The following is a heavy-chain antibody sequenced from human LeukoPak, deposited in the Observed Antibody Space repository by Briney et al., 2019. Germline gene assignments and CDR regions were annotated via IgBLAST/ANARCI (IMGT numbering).Heavy chain of an antibody. CDR1: GFTFSSYS. D-gene: IGHD3-3*01. V-gene: IGHV3-21*01. Sequence: PGGSLRLSCAASGFTFSSYSMNWVRQAPGKGLEWVSSISSSSSYIYYADSVKGRFTISRDNSKNTLYLQMNSLRAEDTAVYYCARDDHRITIFGVVRGHPYYYYGMDVWGQGTTVTVSS. CDR2: ISSSSSYI. J-gene: IGHJ6*02. CDR3: ARDDHRITIFGVVRGHPYYYYGMDV.